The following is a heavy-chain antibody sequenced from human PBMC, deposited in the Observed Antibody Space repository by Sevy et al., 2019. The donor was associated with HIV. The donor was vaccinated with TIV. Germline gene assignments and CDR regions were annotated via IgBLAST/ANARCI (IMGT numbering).Heavy chain of an antibody. CDR2: INWNGGSI. CDR3: ARSGDDSSGFYYWWFDP. Sequence: GGSLRLSCAASGFTFDDYGMSWVRQAPGKGLEWVSGINWNGGSISYADSVRGRFTISRDNAKNSLYLQMTSLRAEDTAFYYCARSGDDSSGFYYWWFDPWGQGTLVTVSS. V-gene: IGHV3-20*04. D-gene: IGHD3-22*01. CDR1: GFTFDDYG. J-gene: IGHJ5*02.